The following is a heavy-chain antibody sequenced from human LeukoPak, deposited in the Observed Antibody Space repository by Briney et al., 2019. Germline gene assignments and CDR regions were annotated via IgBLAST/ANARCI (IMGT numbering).Heavy chain of an antibody. V-gene: IGHV3-23*01. J-gene: IGHJ3*02. CDR3: AKVREWLTDAFDI. Sequence: GGSLRLSCAASGFTFSSYAMSWVRQAPGKGPEWVSAISGSGGSTYYADSVKGRFTISRDNSKNTLYLQMNSLRAEDTAVYYCAKVREWLTDAFDIWGQGTMVTVSS. CDR1: GFTFSSYA. D-gene: IGHD6-19*01. CDR2: ISGSGGST.